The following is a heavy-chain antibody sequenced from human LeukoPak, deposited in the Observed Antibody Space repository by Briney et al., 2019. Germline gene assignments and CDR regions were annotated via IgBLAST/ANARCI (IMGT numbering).Heavy chain of an antibody. CDR1: GGSFSGYY. V-gene: IGHV4-34*01. D-gene: IGHD6-19*01. CDR3: ARERAGYSSGRYPFDY. J-gene: IGHJ4*02. Sequence: PSETLSLTCAVYGGSFSGYYWSWIRQPPGKGLEWIGEINHSGSTNYNPSLKSRVTISVDTSKNQFSLKLSSVTAADTAVYYCARERAGYSSGRYPFDYWGQGTLVTVSS. CDR2: INHSGST.